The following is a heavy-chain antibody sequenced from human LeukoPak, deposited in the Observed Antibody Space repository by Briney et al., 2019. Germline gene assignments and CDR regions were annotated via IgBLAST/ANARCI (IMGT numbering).Heavy chain of an antibody. CDR2: IYYNGST. CDR3: ARHAKILLWFGESHFDY. J-gene: IGHJ4*02. V-gene: IGHV4-30-4*07. CDR1: GGSISSGGYS. D-gene: IGHD3-10*01. Sequence: PSQTLSLACAVSGGSISSGGYSWSWIRQPPGKGLEWIGYIYYNGSTNYNPSLKSRVTISVDTSKNQFSLKLSFVTAADTAVYYCARHAKILLWFGESHFDYWGQGTLVTVSS.